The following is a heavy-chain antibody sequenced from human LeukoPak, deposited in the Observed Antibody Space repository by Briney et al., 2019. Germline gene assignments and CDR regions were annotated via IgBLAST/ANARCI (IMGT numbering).Heavy chain of an antibody. Sequence: HPGGSLRLSCSASGLTFSSYVMYWVRQAPGKGLEYVSTISSNGGSTYYADPVKGRFTISRDNSKNTLYLQMSSLRAEDTAVYYCVKDYYDSSGYYGDAFDIWGQGTMVTVSS. CDR3: VKDYYDSSGYYGDAFDI. CDR1: GLTFSSYV. CDR2: ISSNGGST. D-gene: IGHD3-22*01. V-gene: IGHV3-64D*09. J-gene: IGHJ3*02.